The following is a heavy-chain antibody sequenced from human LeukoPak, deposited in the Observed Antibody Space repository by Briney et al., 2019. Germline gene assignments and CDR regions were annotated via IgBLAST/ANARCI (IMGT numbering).Heavy chain of an antibody. D-gene: IGHD2-15*01. CDR1: GGSFSGYY. CDR2: INHSGST. J-gene: IGHJ4*02. CDR3: ARHNCSGGSCYHYFDY. Sequence: SETLSLTCAVYGGSFSGYYWSWIRQPPGKGLEWIGEINHSGSTNYNPSLKSRVTISVDTSKNQFSLKLSSVTAADTAVYYCARHNCSGGSCYHYFDYWGQGTLVTVSS. V-gene: IGHV4-34*01.